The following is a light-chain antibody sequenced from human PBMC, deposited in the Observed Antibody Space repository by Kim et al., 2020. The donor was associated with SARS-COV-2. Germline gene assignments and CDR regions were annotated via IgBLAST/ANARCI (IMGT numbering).Light chain of an antibody. Sequence: SPGERATLSCRASQSVSSSYLAWYQQKPSQAPRLLIYGASSRATGIPDRFSGSGSGTDFTLTISRLEPEDFAVYYCQQYGSSPPYTFGQGTTLEIK. J-gene: IGKJ2*01. CDR3: QQYGSSPPYT. CDR2: GAS. CDR1: QSVSSSY. V-gene: IGKV3-20*01.